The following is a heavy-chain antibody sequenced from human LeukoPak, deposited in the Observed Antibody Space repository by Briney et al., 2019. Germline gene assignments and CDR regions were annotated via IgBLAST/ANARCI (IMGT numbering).Heavy chain of an antibody. Sequence: PGGSLRLSCAASGFTVSSDYISWVRQAPGKGLEWLSVIYRGGSTYYADSVKGRFTTSRDNSKNTLYVQMNSLRAEDTAVYYCARGNGYNDAFDIWGQGTMVTVSS. CDR3: ARGNGYNDAFDI. J-gene: IGHJ3*02. CDR2: IYRGGST. CDR1: GFTVSSDY. V-gene: IGHV3-53*01. D-gene: IGHD5-24*01.